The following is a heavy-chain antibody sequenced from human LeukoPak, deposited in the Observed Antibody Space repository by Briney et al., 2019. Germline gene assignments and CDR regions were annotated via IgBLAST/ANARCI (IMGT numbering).Heavy chain of an antibody. V-gene: IGHV4-39*01. J-gene: IGHJ4*02. CDR1: GGSISSSSYY. D-gene: IGHD7-27*01. CDR3: ARLNRGTGTSHYFDY. Sequence: SETLSLTCTVSGGSISSSSYYWGWIRQPPGKGXXXXXNIHYSGSTYYNPSLKSRVTISVDTSKNQFSLRLSSVTAADTAVYYCARLNRGTGTSHYFDYWGQGTLLTVSS. CDR2: IHYSGST.